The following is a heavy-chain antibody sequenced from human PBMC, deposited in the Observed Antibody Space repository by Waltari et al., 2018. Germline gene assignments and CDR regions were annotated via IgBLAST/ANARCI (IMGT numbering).Heavy chain of an antibody. Sequence: EVQLLESGGGLVQPGGSLRLSCAASGFTFSSYAMSWVRQAPGKGLEWVSAISGSGGRTYYADSVKGRFTISRDNSKNTLYLQMNSLRAEDTAVYYCAKASYKNFLEWLYPFDYWGQGTLVTVSS. D-gene: IGHD3-3*01. J-gene: IGHJ4*02. CDR1: GFTFSSYA. CDR2: ISGSGGRT. CDR3: AKASYKNFLEWLYPFDY. V-gene: IGHV3-23*01.